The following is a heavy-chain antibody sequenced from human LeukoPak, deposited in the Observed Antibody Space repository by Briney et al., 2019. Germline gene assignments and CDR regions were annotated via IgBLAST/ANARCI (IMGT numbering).Heavy chain of an antibody. D-gene: IGHD3-3*01. J-gene: IGHJ6*03. Sequence: GGSLRLSCAASGFTFSSYWMSWVRQAPGKGLEWVANIKQDGSEKYYVDSVKGRFTISRDNAKNSLYLQMNSLRAEDTAVYYCAREYYDFWSGFSYYYMDVWGKGTTVTVSS. CDR2: IKQDGSEK. CDR3: AREYYDFWSGFSYYYMDV. V-gene: IGHV3-7*01. CDR1: GFTFSSYW.